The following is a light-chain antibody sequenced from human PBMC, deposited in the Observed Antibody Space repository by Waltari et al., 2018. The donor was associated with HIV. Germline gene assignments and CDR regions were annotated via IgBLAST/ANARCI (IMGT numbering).Light chain of an antibody. Sequence: QSVLTQPASMSGSPGQSITISCTGSSLDIGLYDFVSWYQHLPTTAPQLIIYGVDRRPPGITSRFSASKSGDVASLTISGLQAEDEADYYCTSHTLTRVLVFGGGTRLTVL. CDR1: SLDIGLYDF. CDR3: TSHTLTRVLV. V-gene: IGLV2-14*01. CDR2: GVD. J-gene: IGLJ3*02.